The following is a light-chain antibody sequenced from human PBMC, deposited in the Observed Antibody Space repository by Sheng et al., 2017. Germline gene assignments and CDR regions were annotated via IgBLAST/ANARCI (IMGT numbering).Light chain of an antibody. CDR3: QAWDTTTPI. V-gene: IGLV3-1*01. CDR2: QDS. Sequence: SYDLTQPPSVSVSPGQTATITCSGDKLENKFICWYQQKSGQSPVLLIYQDSRRPSGIPDRFSGSNSGNTATLTISGAQAVDEADYYCQAWDTTTPIFGGGSKLTVL. J-gene: IGLJ2*01. CDR1: KLENKF.